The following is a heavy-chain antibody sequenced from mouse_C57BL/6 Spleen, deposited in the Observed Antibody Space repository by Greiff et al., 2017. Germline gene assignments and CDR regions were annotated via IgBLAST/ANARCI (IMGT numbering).Heavy chain of an antibody. D-gene: IGHD3-1*01. Sequence: EVKLMESGPGMVKPSQSLSLTCTVTGYSITSGYDWHWIRHFPGNQLEWMGYISYSGSTNYNPSLKSRISITHATSKNPFFLKLTSVTTEDTATDYCARRAGYYFDYWGQGTTLTVSS. CDR1: GYSITSGYD. CDR3: ARRAGYYFDY. V-gene: IGHV3-1*01. J-gene: IGHJ2*01. CDR2: ISYSGST.